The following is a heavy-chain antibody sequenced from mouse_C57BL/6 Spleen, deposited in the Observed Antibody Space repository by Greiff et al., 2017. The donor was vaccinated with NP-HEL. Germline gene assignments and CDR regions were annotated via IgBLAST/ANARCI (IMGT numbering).Heavy chain of an antibody. Sequence: QVQLQQPGAELVMPGASVKLSCKASGYTFTSYWMHWVKQRPGQGLEWIGEIDPSDSYTNYNQKFKGKSTLTVDKSSSTAYMQLSSLTSEDSAVCYCARTRDYFDYWGQGTTLTVSS. CDR1: GYTFTSYW. J-gene: IGHJ2*01. CDR2: IDPSDSYT. CDR3: ARTRDYFDY. V-gene: IGHV1-69*01.